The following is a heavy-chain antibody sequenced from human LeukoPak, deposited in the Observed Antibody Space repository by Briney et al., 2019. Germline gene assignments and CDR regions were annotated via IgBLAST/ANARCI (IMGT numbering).Heavy chain of an antibody. CDR1: GFTFSRYS. Sequence: PGGSLRLSCAASGFTFSRYSMNWVRQAPGKGLEWVSSISSSSGYIYYTDSLKGRFTISRDNANNSLYLQMNSLRAEDTAVYYCARDQGACFEELDFDYWGQGTLVTVSS. V-gene: IGHV3-21*01. J-gene: IGHJ4*02. CDR2: ISSSSGYI. D-gene: IGHD3-10*01. CDR3: ARDQGACFEELDFDY.